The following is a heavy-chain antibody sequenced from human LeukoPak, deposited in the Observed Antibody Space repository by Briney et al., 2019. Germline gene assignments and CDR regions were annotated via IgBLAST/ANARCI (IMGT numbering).Heavy chain of an antibody. D-gene: IGHD4-17*01. J-gene: IGHJ3*02. Sequence: SETLSLTCTVSGGSISTYYWSWIRQPPGKGLEWIGYIHYSGSTNYNPFLKSRVTISVDTSKNQFSLKLTSVTAADTAVYYCASSRLRSALDIWGQGTMVTVSS. CDR1: GGSISTYY. CDR2: IHYSGST. CDR3: ASSRLRSALDI. V-gene: IGHV4-59*08.